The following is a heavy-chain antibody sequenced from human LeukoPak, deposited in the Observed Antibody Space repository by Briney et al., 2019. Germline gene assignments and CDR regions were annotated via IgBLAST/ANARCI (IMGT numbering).Heavy chain of an antibody. Sequence: KSSQTLSLTCTVSGGSISSGGYYWSWIRQHPGKGLEWIWYNCYSGSTYYNPSLKSRVTISVDTSKNQFSLKLSSVTAADTAVYYCARAYCGGDCPMGYFDYWGQGTLVTVS. CDR1: GGSISSGGYY. CDR2: NCYSGST. V-gene: IGHV4-31*03. D-gene: IGHD2-21*02. CDR3: ARAYCGGDCPMGYFDY. J-gene: IGHJ4*02.